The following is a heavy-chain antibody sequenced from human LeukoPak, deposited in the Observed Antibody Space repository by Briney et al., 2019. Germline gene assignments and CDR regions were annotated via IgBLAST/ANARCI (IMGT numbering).Heavy chain of an antibody. D-gene: IGHD5-18*01. CDR1: GFTFSDYY. CDR2: ISSSGSTI. CDR3: ANWLGYSYGRGHY. Sequence: GGSLRLSCAASGFTFSDYYMSWIRQAPGKGLEWVSYISSSGSTIYYADSVKGRFTISRDNAKNSLYLQIDSLRAEDTAVYYCANWLGYSYGRGHYWGQEPWSPSPQ. J-gene: IGHJ4*01. V-gene: IGHV3-11*01.